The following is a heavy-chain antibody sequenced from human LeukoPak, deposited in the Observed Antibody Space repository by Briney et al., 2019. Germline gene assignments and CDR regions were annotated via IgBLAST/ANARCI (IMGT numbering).Heavy chain of an antibody. Sequence: PSETLSLTCAVSGGSISSYYWSWIRQPPGKGLEWIGYIYYNGSTNYNPSLKSRVTISVDTSKNQFSLKLSSVTAADTAVYYCARLVVDWFDPWGQGTLVTVSS. CDR1: GGSISSYY. D-gene: IGHD2-15*01. CDR2: IYYNGST. J-gene: IGHJ5*02. V-gene: IGHV4-59*08. CDR3: ARLVVDWFDP.